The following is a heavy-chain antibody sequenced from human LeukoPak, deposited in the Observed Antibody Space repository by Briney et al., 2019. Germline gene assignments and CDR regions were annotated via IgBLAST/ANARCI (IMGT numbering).Heavy chain of an antibody. CDR1: GFTFSSYG. V-gene: IGHV3-23*01. D-gene: IGHD2-15*01. J-gene: IGHJ4*02. CDR3: ARRGSRYCSGGSCYSFFRYYFDY. CDR2: ISAGGSNT. Sequence: PGGTLRLSCAASGFTFSSYGMSWGRQAPGKGLEWVSGISAGGSNTYYADSVMGRFTISRDNSKNTLYLQMNSLRVEDTAVYYCARRGSRYCSGGSCYSFFRYYFDYWGQGTLVTVSS.